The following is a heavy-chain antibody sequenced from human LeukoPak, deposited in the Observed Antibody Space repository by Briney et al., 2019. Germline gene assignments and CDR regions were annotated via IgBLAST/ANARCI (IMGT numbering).Heavy chain of an antibody. J-gene: IGHJ4*02. CDR3: AKSQLLWFGEDFDY. D-gene: IGHD3-10*01. Sequence: PGGSLRLSCAASGFTFSSYAMSWVREVPGKGLEWVSAISGSGGSTYYADSVKGRFTISRDNSKNTLYLQMNSLRAEDTAVYYCAKSQLLWFGEDFDYWGQGTLVTVSS. CDR1: GFTFSSYA. V-gene: IGHV3-23*01. CDR2: ISGSGGST.